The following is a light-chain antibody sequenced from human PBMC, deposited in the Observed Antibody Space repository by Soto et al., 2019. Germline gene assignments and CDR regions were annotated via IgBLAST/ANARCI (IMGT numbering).Light chain of an antibody. CDR2: AAS. J-gene: IGKJ2*02. CDR1: QSISSY. Sequence: DIQVTHSPSSLSASVGDRVTITCRASQSISSYLNWYQQKPGKAPKLLIYAASSLQSGVPSRFSGSGSGTDFTLTISSLQPEDFATYYCQQSYSTPCTFGQGTKVDIK. V-gene: IGKV1-39*01. CDR3: QQSYSTPCT.